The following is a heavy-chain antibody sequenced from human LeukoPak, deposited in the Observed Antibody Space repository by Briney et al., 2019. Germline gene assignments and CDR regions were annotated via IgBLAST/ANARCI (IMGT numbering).Heavy chain of an antibody. CDR3: ARGYCSSTSCYFRSLDYYYYGMDV. Sequence: SGGSLRLSCAASGFTFSSYGMHWVRQAPGKGLEWVAVISYDGSSKYYADSVKGRFTISRDNSKNTLYLQMNSLRAEDTAVYYCARGYCSSTSCYFRSLDYYYYGMDVWGQGTTVTVSS. D-gene: IGHD2-2*01. J-gene: IGHJ6*02. V-gene: IGHV3-30*03. CDR1: GFTFSSYG. CDR2: ISYDGSSK.